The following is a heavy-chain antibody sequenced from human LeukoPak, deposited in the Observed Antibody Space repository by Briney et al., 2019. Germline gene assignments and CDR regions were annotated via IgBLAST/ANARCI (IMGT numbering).Heavy chain of an antibody. J-gene: IGHJ4*02. D-gene: IGHD3-9*01. CDR2: IYYSGST. CDR1: GGSISSSSYY. CDR3: ARGLTGSYFDY. V-gene: IGHV4-39*01. Sequence: SETLSLTCTVSGGSISSSSYYWGWIRQPPGKGLVWIGSIYYSGSTYYNPSLKSRVTISVDTSKNQFSLKVRSVTAADTAVYHCARGLTGSYFDYWGQGTLVTVSS.